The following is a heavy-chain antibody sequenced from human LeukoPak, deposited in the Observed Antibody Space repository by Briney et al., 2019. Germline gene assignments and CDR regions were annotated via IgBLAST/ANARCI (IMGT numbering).Heavy chain of an antibody. J-gene: IGHJ5*02. D-gene: IGHD6-19*01. CDR1: GGSISSSSYY. Sequence: SETLSLTCTVSGGSISSSSYYWGWIRQPPGKGLEWIGSIYYSGSTYYNPSLKSRVTISVDTSKNQFSLKLSSVTAADTAVYYCARDRYSSGWYPRGWFDPWGQGTLVTVSS. CDR2: IYYSGST. CDR3: ARDRYSSGWYPRGWFDP. V-gene: IGHV4-39*02.